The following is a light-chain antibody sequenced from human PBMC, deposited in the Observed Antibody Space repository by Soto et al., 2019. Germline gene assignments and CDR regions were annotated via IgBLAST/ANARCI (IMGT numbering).Light chain of an antibody. CDR2: LNSDGSH. J-gene: IGLJ2*01. V-gene: IGLV4-69*01. CDR1: SGHSNYA. CDR3: QTWGSGIVV. Sequence: QPVLTQSPSASASLGASVKLSCTLSSGHSNYAIAWHQQQSEKGPRYLMKLNSDGSHSKGDGIPDRFSGSSSGAERYLTIASLQSEDEADDYCQTWGSGIVVFGGATKLTVL.